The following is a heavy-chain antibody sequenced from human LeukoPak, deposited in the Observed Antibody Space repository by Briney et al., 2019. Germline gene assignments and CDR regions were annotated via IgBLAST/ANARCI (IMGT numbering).Heavy chain of an antibody. CDR3: AREDYDSSGYHFDY. V-gene: IGHV4-59*01. CDR2: IYYSGST. CDR1: GGSISSYY. Sequence: SETLSLTCTVSGGSISSYYLSWIRQPPGKGLEWIGYIYYSGSTNYNPSLKSRVTISVDTSKNQFSLKLSSVTAADTAVYYCAREDYDSSGYHFDYWGQGTLVTVSS. D-gene: IGHD3-22*01. J-gene: IGHJ4*02.